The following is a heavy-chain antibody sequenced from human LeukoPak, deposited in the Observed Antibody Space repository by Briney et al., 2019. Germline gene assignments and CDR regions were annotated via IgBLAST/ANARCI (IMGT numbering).Heavy chain of an antibody. CDR1: GFTFSSYA. CDR2: ISGSGGST. Sequence: GGSLRLSCAASGFTFSSYAMSWVRQAPGKGLEWVSAISGSGGSTYYADSVKGRFTISRDNSKNTLYLQMNGLRAEDTAVYYCAKGFDYGDYYFDYWGQGTLVTVSS. D-gene: IGHD4-17*01. J-gene: IGHJ4*02. CDR3: AKGFDYGDYYFDY. V-gene: IGHV3-23*01.